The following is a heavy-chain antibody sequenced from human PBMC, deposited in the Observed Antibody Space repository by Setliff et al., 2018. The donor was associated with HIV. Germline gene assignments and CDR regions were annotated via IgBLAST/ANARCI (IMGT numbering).Heavy chain of an antibody. Sequence: ASVKVSCKASGYTFTGYYIHWVRLAPGQGLEWMGWINPNSDGANYAQKFLGRVTMTRDTSISTAYMELTRLRSDDTAVYYCTRQLSNSLDFWGQGALVTVSS. CDR2: INPNSDGA. CDR1: GYTFTGYY. V-gene: IGHV1-2*02. J-gene: IGHJ4*02. D-gene: IGHD7-27*01. CDR3: TRQLSNSLDF.